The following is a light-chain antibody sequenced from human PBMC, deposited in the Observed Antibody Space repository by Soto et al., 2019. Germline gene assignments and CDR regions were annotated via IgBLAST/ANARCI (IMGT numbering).Light chain of an antibody. J-gene: IGKJ1*01. CDR2: AAA. CDR1: QGISNY. V-gene: IGKV1-27*01. CDR3: QKYNSAPWT. Sequence: DIQITQPPSSLSASVGDRVTITCRASQGISNYLAWYQQKPGKVPKLLIYAAATLQSGVSSRFSGSGSGTDFTLTISSLQPEDVATYYCQKYNSAPWTFGQGTKVEIK.